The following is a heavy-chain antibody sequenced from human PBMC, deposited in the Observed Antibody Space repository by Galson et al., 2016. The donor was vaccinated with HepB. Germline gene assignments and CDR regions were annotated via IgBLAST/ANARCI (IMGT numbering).Heavy chain of an antibody. CDR3: ARNPPRGGYDYGFDFDY. Sequence: SLRLSCAASGFTFYNYCMSWVRQAPGKGLEWVANIDQDGNEKYNVDSVRGRFTISRDNAKNSLYLQMSSATVEDTAIYYCARNPPRGGYDYGFDFDYWGQGTLVTVSP. CDR1: GFTFYNYC. J-gene: IGHJ4*02. CDR2: IDQDGNEK. V-gene: IGHV3-7*01. D-gene: IGHD3-10*01.